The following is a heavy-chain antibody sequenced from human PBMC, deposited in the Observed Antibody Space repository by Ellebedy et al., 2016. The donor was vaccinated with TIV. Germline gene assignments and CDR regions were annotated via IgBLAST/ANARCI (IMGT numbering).Heavy chain of an antibody. CDR1: GGSISSSSYY. Sequence: SETLSLTCSVSGGSISSSSYYWAWIRQPPGKGLEWIGSVYYSGLTYYNPSLEGRVTISIHTSQNHFSLKLNSVTAADTAVYYCARQGDFYASGNFPYFDSWGHGTVVTVS. V-gene: IGHV4-39*01. CDR2: VYYSGLT. CDR3: ARQGDFYASGNFPYFDS. D-gene: IGHD2/OR15-2a*01. J-gene: IGHJ4*01.